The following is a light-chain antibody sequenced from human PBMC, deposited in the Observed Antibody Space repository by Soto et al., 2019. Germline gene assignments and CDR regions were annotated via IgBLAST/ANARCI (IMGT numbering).Light chain of an antibody. J-gene: IGLJ1*01. CDR2: EVS. CDR1: SSDIGVYNY. CDR3: SSYTSTSAVV. V-gene: IGLV2-8*01. Sequence: QSALTQPPSASGSPGQSVTISCTGTSSDIGVYNYVSWYQQHPGKAPKLMIYEVSKRPSGVPDRFSGSKSGNTASLTVSGLQAEDEADYYCSSYTSTSAVVFGSGTKVTVL.